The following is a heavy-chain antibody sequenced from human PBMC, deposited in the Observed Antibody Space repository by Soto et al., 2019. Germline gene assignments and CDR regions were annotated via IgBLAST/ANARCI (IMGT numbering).Heavy chain of an antibody. CDR3: AREDSIIIPAVSDF. J-gene: IGHJ4*02. V-gene: IGHV3-21*01. CDR1: GFTFNNYG. D-gene: IGHD2-2*01. CDR2: VSKSDYT. Sequence: LRLSCVVSGFTFNNYGINWVRQAPGKGLEWVSTVSKSDYTYYSDSVKGRFTISRDNAKNSVSLQMDTLRAEDTAVYYCAREDSIIIPAVSDFWGQGTLVTVSS.